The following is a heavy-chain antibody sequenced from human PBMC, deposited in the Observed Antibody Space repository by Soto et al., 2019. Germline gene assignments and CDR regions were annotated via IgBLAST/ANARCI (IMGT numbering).Heavy chain of an antibody. V-gene: IGHV4-59*01. CDR2: IYYSGST. CDR1: GGSISSYY. J-gene: IGHJ4*02. CDR3: ARYSSSWYFDY. D-gene: IGHD6-13*01. Sequence: KTSETLSLTCTVSGGSISSYYWSWIRQPPGKGLEWIGYIYYSGSTNYNPSLKSRVTISVDTSKNQFSLKLSSVTAADTAVYYCARYSSSWYFDYWGQGTLVTVS.